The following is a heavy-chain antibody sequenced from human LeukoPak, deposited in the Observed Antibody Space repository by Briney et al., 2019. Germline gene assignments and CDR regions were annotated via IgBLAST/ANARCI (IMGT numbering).Heavy chain of an antibody. D-gene: IGHD3-16*01. CDR1: GFTFSSYA. V-gene: IGHV3-30*04. CDR3: ARDYWGMGAFDI. J-gene: IGHJ3*02. CDR2: ISYDGSNK. Sequence: GGSLRLSCAASGFTFSSYAMHWVRQAPGKGLEWVAVISYDGSNKYYADSVKGRFTISRDNSKNTLYLQMNSLRAEDTAVYYCARDYWGMGAFDIWGQGTMVTVSS.